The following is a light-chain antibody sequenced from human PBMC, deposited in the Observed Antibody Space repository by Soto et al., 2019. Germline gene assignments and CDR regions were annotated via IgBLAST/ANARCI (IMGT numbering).Light chain of an antibody. Sequence: EVVMTQSPDSLSVSPGERATLSCRASQSVSSNLAWYQQKLGQAPRLLIYGASTRATGISARFSGSGSGTEFTLTISSLQSEDFGIYYCQQYKNWPRTFGQGTRVEIK. J-gene: IGKJ1*01. CDR1: QSVSSN. V-gene: IGKV3-15*01. CDR3: QQYKNWPRT. CDR2: GAS.